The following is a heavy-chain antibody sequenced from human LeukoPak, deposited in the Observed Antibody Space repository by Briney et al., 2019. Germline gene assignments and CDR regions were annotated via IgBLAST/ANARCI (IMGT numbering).Heavy chain of an antibody. V-gene: IGHV1-18*01. J-gene: IGHJ4*02. Sequence: ASVKLSCKASGYTFTSYGISWVRQAPGQGLELMGWLSAYNGNTNYAQKLQGRVTMTTDTSTSTAYMELRSLRSDDTAVYYCARADDYYYDSSGETFFDYWGQGTLVTVSS. CDR1: GYTFTSYG. CDR2: LSAYNGNT. CDR3: ARADDYYYDSSGETFFDY. D-gene: IGHD3-22*01.